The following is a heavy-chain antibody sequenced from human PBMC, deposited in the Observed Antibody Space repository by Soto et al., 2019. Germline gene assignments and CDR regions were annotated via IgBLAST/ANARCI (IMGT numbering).Heavy chain of an antibody. CDR3: ARMDRGNSLYYGMDV. CDR1: GYTFTGYY. D-gene: IGHD3-10*01. J-gene: IGHJ6*02. Sequence: ASVKVSCKASGYTFTGYYMHWVRQAPGQGLEWMGWINPNSGGTNYAQKFQGWVTMTRDTSISTAYMELSRLRSDDTAVYYCARMDRGNSLYYGMDVWGQGTTVTVSS. CDR2: INPNSGGT. V-gene: IGHV1-2*04.